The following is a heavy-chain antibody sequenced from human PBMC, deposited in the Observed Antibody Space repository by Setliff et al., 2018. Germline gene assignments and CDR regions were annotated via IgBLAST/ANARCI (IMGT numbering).Heavy chain of an antibody. CDR3: ARHKSNGSGSYPSLYMDV. D-gene: IGHD3-10*01. Sequence: SETLSPNCRVSGGSISSGNYYWGLIRQPPGKGLEWVATRYYSGSTYSNPSLKSRLIISVDAPDNQFFVKLSSVTAADTAVYYCARHKSNGSGSYPSLYMDVWGKGIMVTVSS. CDR1: GGSISSGNYY. CDR2: RYYSGST. J-gene: IGHJ6*03. V-gene: IGHV4-39*01.